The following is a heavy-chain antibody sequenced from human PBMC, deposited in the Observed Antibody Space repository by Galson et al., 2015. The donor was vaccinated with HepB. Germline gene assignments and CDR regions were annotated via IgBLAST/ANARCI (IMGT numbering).Heavy chain of an antibody. CDR3: ARGPAAGSCADC. V-gene: IGHV4-30-4*08. D-gene: IGHD6-13*01. CDR2: IYYSGGS. CDR1: GGSITSGGYF. Sequence: TLSLTCTVSGGSITSGGYFWTWIRQPPGKGLEWIGYIYYSGGSYYNPSLKRRLAMSVDTSKNQFSLQLRSVTAADTAIYYCARGPAAGSCADCWGQGALVTVSS. J-gene: IGHJ4*02.